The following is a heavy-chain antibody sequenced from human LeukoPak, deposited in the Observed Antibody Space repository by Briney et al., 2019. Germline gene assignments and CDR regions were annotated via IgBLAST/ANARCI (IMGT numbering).Heavy chain of an antibody. Sequence: SVNVSCKASGGTFSSYAISWVRQAPGQGLEWMGGIIPIFGTANYAQKFQGRVTITADESTSTAYMELSSLRSEDTAIHYCARVTAARREGYYYYGMDVWGQGTTVTVSS. J-gene: IGHJ6*02. CDR2: IIPIFGTA. D-gene: IGHD6-6*01. CDR3: ARVTAARREGYYYYGMDV. V-gene: IGHV1-69*13. CDR1: GGTFSSYA.